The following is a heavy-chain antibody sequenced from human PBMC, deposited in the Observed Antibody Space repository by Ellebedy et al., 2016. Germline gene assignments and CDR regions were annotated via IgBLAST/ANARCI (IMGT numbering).Heavy chain of an antibody. CDR2: ISSSSSTI. Sequence: GGSLRLXCAASGFTFSSYSMNWVRQAPGKGLEWVSYISSSSSTIYYADSVKGRFTISRDNAKNSLYLQMNSLRDEDTAVYYCARLRMEYQLRKVNYYYMDVWGKGTTVTVSS. D-gene: IGHD2-2*01. V-gene: IGHV3-48*02. J-gene: IGHJ6*03. CDR3: ARLRMEYQLRKVNYYYMDV. CDR1: GFTFSSYS.